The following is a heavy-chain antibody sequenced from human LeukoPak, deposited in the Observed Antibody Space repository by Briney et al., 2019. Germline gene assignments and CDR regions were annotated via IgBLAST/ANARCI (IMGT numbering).Heavy chain of an antibody. V-gene: IGHV3-30*04. CDR1: GFTFSSYA. CDR2: MSFDGTNK. CDR3: ARANCGVDCQHSMYYFDF. D-gene: IGHD2-21*02. Sequence: GGSLRLSCAASGFTFSSYAMHWVRQAPGKGLECVAIMSFDGTNKYYADSVKGRFTISRDNSKNTLHLQMNSLRAEDTAVYYCARANCGVDCQHSMYYFDFWGQGTLVTVSS. J-gene: IGHJ4*02.